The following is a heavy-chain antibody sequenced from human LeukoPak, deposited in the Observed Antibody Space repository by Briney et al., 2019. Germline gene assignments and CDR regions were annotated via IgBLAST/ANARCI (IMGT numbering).Heavy chain of an antibody. Sequence: KPSETLSLTCAVYGGSFSGYYWSWIRQPPGKGLEWIGEINHSGSTNYNPSLKSRVTISVDTSKNQFSLKLSSVTAADTAVYYCARVESERGSGYYKTYYFDYWGQGTLVTVSS. CDR3: ARVESERGSGYYKTYYFDY. J-gene: IGHJ4*02. V-gene: IGHV4-34*01. D-gene: IGHD3-22*01. CDR2: INHSGST. CDR1: GGSFSGYY.